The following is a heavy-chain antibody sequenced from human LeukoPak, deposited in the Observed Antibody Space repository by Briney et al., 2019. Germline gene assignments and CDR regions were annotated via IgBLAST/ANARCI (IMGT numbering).Heavy chain of an antibody. CDR2: TSYDGNNK. CDR3: ARNPYGDYYFDF. V-gene: IGHV3-30-3*01. J-gene: IGHJ4*02. CDR1: GFTFSSYA. Sequence: GGSLRLSCAASGFTFSSYAMSWVRQAPGKGLEWVAATSYDGNNKHYADSVKGRFTISRDNSKNTLFLQINSLRAEDTAVYYCARNPYGDYYFDFWGQGTLVTVSS. D-gene: IGHD4-17*01.